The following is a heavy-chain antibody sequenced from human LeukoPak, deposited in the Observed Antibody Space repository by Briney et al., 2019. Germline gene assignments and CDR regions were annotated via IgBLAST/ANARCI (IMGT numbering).Heavy chain of an antibody. D-gene: IGHD6-19*01. V-gene: IGHV3-74*01. Sequence: PGGSLRLSCAASGFTFNTYWMHWVRQAPGKGLVWVSRINSDGSSTSYADSVRGRFTISRDNAKNTLYLQMNSLRVEDTAVYYCVRGRSTFSGWHLFDYWGQGTLVTVSS. J-gene: IGHJ4*02. CDR1: GFTFNTYW. CDR2: INSDGSST. CDR3: VRGRSTFSGWHLFDY.